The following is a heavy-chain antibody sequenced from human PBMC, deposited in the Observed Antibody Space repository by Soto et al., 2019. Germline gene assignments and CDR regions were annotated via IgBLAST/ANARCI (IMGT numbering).Heavy chain of an antibody. CDR1: GYTYISYS. CDR2: INVGNGNT. D-gene: IGHD6-19*01. V-gene: IGHV1-3*05. Sequence: QVQVVQSGAEEKKPGASVKVSCKASGYTYISYSMHWVRQAPGQRLEWMGWINVGNGNTKYSQNFQGRVTINQDTSGRKAYMELSSLTSEDTAVYYWGREKWGSGSGWLDPWGQGTLVTVSS. J-gene: IGHJ5*02. CDR3: GREKWGSGSGWLDP.